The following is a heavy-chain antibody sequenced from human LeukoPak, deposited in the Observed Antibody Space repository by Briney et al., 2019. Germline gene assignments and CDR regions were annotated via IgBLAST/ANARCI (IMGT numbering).Heavy chain of an antibody. V-gene: IGHV4-61*02. CDR1: GGSISSGSYY. J-gene: IGHJ4*02. CDR2: IYTSGST. CDR3: ARGGLLRYFDWLSPGGKFDY. Sequence: SETLSLTCTVSGGSISSGSYYWSWIRQPAGQGLEWIGRIYTSGSTNYNPSLKSRVTISVDTSKNQFSLKLSSVTAADTAVYYCARGGLLRYFDWLSPGGKFDYWGQGTLVTVSS. D-gene: IGHD3-9*01.